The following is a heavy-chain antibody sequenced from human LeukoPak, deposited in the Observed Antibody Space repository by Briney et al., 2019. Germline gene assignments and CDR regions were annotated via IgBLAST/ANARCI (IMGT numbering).Heavy chain of an antibody. J-gene: IGHJ4*02. CDR3: AKDPSTLTIRDDY. Sequence: GGSLRISCAASGFTFGSYGMSWVRQAPGNGLEWVSTIHPSGTNTHYADSVKGRFTISRDNSRNKLFLLISTLRADDTAIYYCAKDPSTLTIRDDYWGQGTLVTVSS. CDR1: GFTFGSYG. V-gene: IGHV3-23*01. D-gene: IGHD5-24*01. CDR2: IHPSGTNT.